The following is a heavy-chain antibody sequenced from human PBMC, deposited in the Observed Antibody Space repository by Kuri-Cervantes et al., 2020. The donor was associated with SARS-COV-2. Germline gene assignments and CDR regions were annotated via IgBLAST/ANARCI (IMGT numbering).Heavy chain of an antibody. Sequence: GGSLRLSCAASGPTFSSTGMYWVRQAPGKGLEWVAFIRYDGSNDYYADSVKGRVTISRDNSKNMLYLQMSSLRPEDTALYYCAKDDHSTYWYRDLGSLQHWGQGTLVTVSS. V-gene: IGHV3-30*02. CDR3: AKDDHSTYWYRDLGSLQH. J-gene: IGHJ1*01. D-gene: IGHD4-11*01. CDR1: GPTFSSTG. CDR2: IRYDGSND.